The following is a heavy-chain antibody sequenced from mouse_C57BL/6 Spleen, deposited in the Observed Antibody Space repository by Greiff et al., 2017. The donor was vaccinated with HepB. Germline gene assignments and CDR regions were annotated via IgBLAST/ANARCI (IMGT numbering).Heavy chain of an antibody. CDR1: GFTFSDYG. J-gene: IGHJ1*03. CDR2: ISSGSSTI. CDR3: AKSSSYGSYWCFDV. Sequence: DVMLVESGGGLVKPGGSLKLSCAASGFTFSDYGMHWVRQAPEKGLEWVAYISSGSSTIYYADTVKGRFTISRDNAKNTLLLQMISLRSEDTALFSCAKSSSYGSYWCFDVWGTGTTGTVSS. V-gene: IGHV5-17*01. D-gene: IGHD1-1*01.